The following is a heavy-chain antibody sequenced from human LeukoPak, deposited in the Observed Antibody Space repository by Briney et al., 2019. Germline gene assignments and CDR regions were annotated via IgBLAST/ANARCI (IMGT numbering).Heavy chain of an antibody. CDR1: GGSISSGIYY. D-gene: IGHD3-22*01. Sequence: SETLSLTCTVSGGSISSGIYYWGCIRQPPGKGLECIGSMYDSENTYSNPSLKSRVTISVNTSKNQFSLKLTSVTAADTAVYYCARGKVYYYYFYYFDYWGQGTLVTVSS. CDR2: MYDSENT. J-gene: IGHJ4*02. CDR3: ARGKVYYYYFYYFDY. V-gene: IGHV4-39*07.